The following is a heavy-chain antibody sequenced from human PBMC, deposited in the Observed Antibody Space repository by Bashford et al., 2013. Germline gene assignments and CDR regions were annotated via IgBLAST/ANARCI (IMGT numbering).Heavy chain of an antibody. D-gene: IGHD1-20*01. J-gene: IGHJ4*02. Sequence: VRQAPGKGLEWVSAISDSGGSTYYADSVKGRFTISRDNSNTLYLQMNSLRAEDTAVYYCARYNWLDYWGQGTLVTVSS. CDR3: ARYNWLDY. CDR2: ISDSGGST. V-gene: IGHV3-23*01.